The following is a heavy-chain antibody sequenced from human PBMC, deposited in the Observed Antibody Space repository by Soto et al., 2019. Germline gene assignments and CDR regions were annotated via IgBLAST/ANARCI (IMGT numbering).Heavy chain of an antibody. CDR2: ISYSGNT. CDR3: ANLVGPGEIPGGMDV. CDR1: GTSISSDVYY. D-gene: IGHD1-26*01. J-gene: IGHJ6*02. V-gene: IGHV4-30-4*01. Sequence: SETLSLTCTVSGTSISSDVYYWSCIRQPPKKGLEWIGYISYSGNTYYNPSLMSRLTISLDTSKNQFSLKLDSVTAADTAVYYCANLVGPGEIPGGMDVWGQGTTVTVSS.